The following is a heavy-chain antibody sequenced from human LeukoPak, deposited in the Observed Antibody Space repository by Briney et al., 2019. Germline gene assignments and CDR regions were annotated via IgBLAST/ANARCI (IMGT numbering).Heavy chain of an antibody. Sequence: GGSLRLSCAASGFTFSSHSMNWVRQAPGKGLEWVSSISSSSSYIYYADSVKGRFTISRDNAKNSLYLQMNSLRAEDTAVYYCARDFYGDYVGYYFDYWGQGTLVTVSS. CDR1: GFTFSSHS. CDR3: ARDFYGDYVGYYFDY. D-gene: IGHD4-17*01. V-gene: IGHV3-21*01. J-gene: IGHJ4*02. CDR2: ISSSSSYI.